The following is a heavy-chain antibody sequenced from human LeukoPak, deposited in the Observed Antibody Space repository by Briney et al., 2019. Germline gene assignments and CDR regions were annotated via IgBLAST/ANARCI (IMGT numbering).Heavy chain of an antibody. CDR1: GGTFSSYA. J-gene: IGHJ5*02. D-gene: IGHD6-13*01. Sequence: ASVKVSCKASGGTFSSYAISWVRQAPGQGLEWMGGIIPIFGTANYAQKFQGRVTITTDESTSTAYMELSSLRSADTAVYYCARGEYSSSWSPAPPFDPWGQGTLVTVSS. V-gene: IGHV1-69*05. CDR3: ARGEYSSSWSPAPPFDP. CDR2: IIPIFGTA.